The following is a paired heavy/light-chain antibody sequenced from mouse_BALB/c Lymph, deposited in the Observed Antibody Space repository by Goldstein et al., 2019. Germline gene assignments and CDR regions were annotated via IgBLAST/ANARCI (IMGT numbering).Light chain of an antibody. CDR1: ENIYGA. J-gene: IGKJ1*01. Sequence: DIQMTQSPASLSASVGETVTITCGASENIYGALNWYQRKQGKSPQLLIYGATNLADGMSSRFSGSGSGRQYSLKISSLHPDDVATYYCQNVLSTPRTFGGGTKLEIK. CDR3: QNVLSTPRT. CDR2: GAT. V-gene: IGKV12-89*01.
Heavy chain of an antibody. Sequence: EVKLVESGGGLVQPGGSLRLSCATSGFTFSDFYMEWVRQPPGKRLEWIAASRNKANDYTTEYSASVKGRFIVSRDTSQSILYLQMNALRAEDTAIYYCARDAYWGQGTLVTVSA. CDR1: GFTFSDFY. CDR3: ARDAY. J-gene: IGHJ3*01. CDR2: SRNKANDYTT. V-gene: IGHV7-1*02.